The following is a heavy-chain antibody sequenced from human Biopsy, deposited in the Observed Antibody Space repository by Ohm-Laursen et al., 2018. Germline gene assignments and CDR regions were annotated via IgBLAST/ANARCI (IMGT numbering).Heavy chain of an antibody. J-gene: IGHJ4*02. V-gene: IGHV3-23*03. D-gene: IGHD2-21*02. CDR1: DFTFSVYA. Sequence: GSLSLSCAASDFTFSVYAMSWVRHPPGTGLEWVAGIDGAGSSTYYADSVKGRFTIFRDNPQKTVWREMSSLRVEDTAGYYCAEGDWIYYFDNWGQGVPVTVSS. CDR2: IDGAGSST. CDR3: AEGDWIYYFDN.